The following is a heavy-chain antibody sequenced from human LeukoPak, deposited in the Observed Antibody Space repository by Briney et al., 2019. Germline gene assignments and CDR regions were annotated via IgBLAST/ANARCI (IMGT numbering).Heavy chain of an antibody. V-gene: IGHV3-23*01. J-gene: IGHJ3*02. D-gene: IGHD3-22*01. CDR2: ISGSGGTT. CDR3: AKETTYYYDSSGYSDAFDI. Sequence: GGSLRLSCAASGFTFSTYAMSWVRQAPGKGLEWVSGISGSGGTTYYADSVKGRFIISRDNSKNALYLQMDSLRAEDTAIYYCAKETTYYYDSSGYSDAFDIWGQGTMVTVSS. CDR1: GFTFSTYA.